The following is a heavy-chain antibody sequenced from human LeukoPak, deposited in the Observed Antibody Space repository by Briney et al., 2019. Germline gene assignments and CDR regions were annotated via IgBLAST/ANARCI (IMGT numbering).Heavy chain of an antibody. Sequence: PGGSLRLSCAASGFTFSSYAMHWVRQAPGKGLEWVAVISYDGSNKYYADTVKGRFTISRDNSKNTLYLQMNSLRAEDTAVYYCAREGGSVAGTGNAFDIWGQGTMVTVSS. CDR1: GFTFSSYA. D-gene: IGHD6-19*01. CDR2: ISYDGSNK. V-gene: IGHV3-30-3*01. CDR3: AREGGSVAGTGNAFDI. J-gene: IGHJ3*02.